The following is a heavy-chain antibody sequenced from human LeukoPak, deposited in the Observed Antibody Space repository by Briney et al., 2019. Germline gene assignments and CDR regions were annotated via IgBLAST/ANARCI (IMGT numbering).Heavy chain of an antibody. D-gene: IGHD2-2*01. Sequence: PGGSLRLSCAASGFTVSSNYMSWVRQAPGKGLEWVSVIYSGSSTYYADSVKGRFTISRDNSKNTRYLQMNSLRAEDTAVYYCARDGWGIVPAAISTPYYYYMDVWGKGTTVTVSS. CDR1: GFTVSSNY. CDR2: IYSGSST. J-gene: IGHJ6*03. V-gene: IGHV3-53*01. CDR3: ARDGWGIVPAAISTPYYYYMDV.